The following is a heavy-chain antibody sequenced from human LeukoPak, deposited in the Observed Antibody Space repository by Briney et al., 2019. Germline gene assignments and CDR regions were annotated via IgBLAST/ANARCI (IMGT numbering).Heavy chain of an antibody. CDR1: GLTFSSYA. J-gene: IGHJ5*02. Sequence: GGSLRLSCAASGLTFSSYAMSWVRQAPGKGLEWVSAISGSGGSTYYADSVKGRFTISRDNSKNTLYLQMNSLRAEDTAVYYCAKNYDFWSGYSNWFDPWGQGTLVTVSS. CDR2: ISGSGGST. CDR3: AKNYDFWSGYSNWFDP. V-gene: IGHV3-23*01. D-gene: IGHD3-3*01.